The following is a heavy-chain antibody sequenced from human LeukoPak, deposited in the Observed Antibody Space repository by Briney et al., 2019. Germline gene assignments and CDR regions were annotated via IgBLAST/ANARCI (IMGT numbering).Heavy chain of an antibody. V-gene: IGHV4-4*02. CDR1: GGSISSSYW. Sequence: SGTLSLTCAVSGGSISSSYWWSWVRQSPGKGLEWIGEIYQSGSTNYNPALKSRVTMSVDKSKNQFSLKLSSVTAADTAVYYCARGGDYYGSGGTNWFDPWGQGTLVTVSS. D-gene: IGHD3-10*01. CDR3: ARGGDYYGSGGTNWFDP. CDR2: IYQSGST. J-gene: IGHJ5*02.